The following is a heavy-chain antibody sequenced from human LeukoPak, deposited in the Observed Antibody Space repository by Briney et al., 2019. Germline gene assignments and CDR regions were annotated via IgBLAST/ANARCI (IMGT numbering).Heavy chain of an antibody. CDR3: ARVYDILTGLGEFDY. V-gene: IGHV3-74*01. CDR2: INTDGSST. CDR1: GITFSNTW. Sequence: GGSLRLSCAASGITFSNTWMSWVRQAPGKGLVWVSRINTDGSSTSYADSVKGRFTISRDNAKNTLYLQMNSLRAEDTALYYCARVYDILTGLGEFDYWGQGTLVTVSS. D-gene: IGHD3-9*01. J-gene: IGHJ4*02.